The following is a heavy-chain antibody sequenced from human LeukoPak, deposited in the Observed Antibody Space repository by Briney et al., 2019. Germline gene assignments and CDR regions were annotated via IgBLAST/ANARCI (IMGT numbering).Heavy chain of an antibody. V-gene: IGHV5-51*01. CDR3: ARRVKGYSGYSDY. CDR1: GYSFTSYW. CDR2: IYPGDSDT. D-gene: IGHD1-26*01. Sequence: KPGESLKISCKGSGYSFTSYWIGWVRQMPGKGLEWMGIIYPGDSDTRYSPSFQGQVTISADKSISTAYLQCSSLKASDTSMYYCARRVKGYSGYSDYWGQGTLVTVSS. J-gene: IGHJ4*02.